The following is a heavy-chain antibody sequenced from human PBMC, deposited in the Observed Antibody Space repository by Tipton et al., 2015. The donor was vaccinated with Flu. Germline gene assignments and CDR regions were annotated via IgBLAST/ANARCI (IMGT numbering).Heavy chain of an antibody. V-gene: IGHV3-21*01. CDR3: ARDGGSYSRWFDP. CDR2: LSSYSDYI. Sequence: SLRLSCTASAFTFRTYSMNWVRQAPGKGLEWVSSLSSYSDYIYYADSVKGRFTISRGNAKNSLYLQMNSLRDEDTGVYYCARDGGSYSRWFDPWGQGTLVIVSS. J-gene: IGHJ5*02. D-gene: IGHD1-26*01. CDR1: AFTFRTYS.